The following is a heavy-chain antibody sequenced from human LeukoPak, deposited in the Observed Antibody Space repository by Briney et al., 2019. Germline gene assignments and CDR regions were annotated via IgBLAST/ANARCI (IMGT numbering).Heavy chain of an antibody. D-gene: IGHD3-22*01. V-gene: IGHV3-30*04. CDR2: ISYDGSNK. Sequence: GRSLRLSCAASGFTFSSYAMHWVRQAPGKGLEWVAVISYDGSNKYYADSVKGRFTISRDNSKNTLYLQMNSLRAEDTAVYYCAKDPGGEAHYYDSSGYHYYYYMDVWGKGTTVTISS. CDR3: AKDPGGEAHYYDSSGYHYYYYMDV. CDR1: GFTFSSYA. J-gene: IGHJ6*03.